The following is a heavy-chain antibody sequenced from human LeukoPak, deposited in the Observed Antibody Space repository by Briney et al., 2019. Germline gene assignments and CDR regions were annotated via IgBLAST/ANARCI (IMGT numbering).Heavy chain of an antibody. V-gene: IGHV3-23*01. Sequence: GGSLRLSCAASGFTFSSYAMSWVRQAAGKGLEWVSAISGSGGSTYYADSVKGRFTISRDNSKNTLYLQMNSLRAEDTAVYYCAKDRRVAGTTDFDYWGQGTLVTVSS. CDR1: GFTFSSYA. CDR3: AKDRRVAGTTDFDY. D-gene: IGHD6-19*01. J-gene: IGHJ4*02. CDR2: ISGSGGST.